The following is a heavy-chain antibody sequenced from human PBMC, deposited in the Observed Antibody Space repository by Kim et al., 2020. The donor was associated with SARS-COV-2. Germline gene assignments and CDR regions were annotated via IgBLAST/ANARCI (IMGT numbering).Heavy chain of an antibody. CDR1: GGSISSSSYY. CDR3: ICFRGVVTHAFDI. J-gene: IGHJ3*02. V-gene: IGHV4-39*01. D-gene: IGHD3-3*01. Sequence: SETLSLTCTVSGGSISSSSYYWGWIRQPPGKGLEWIGSIYYSGSTYYNPSLKSRVTISVDTSKNQFSLKLSSVTAADTAVYYCICFRGVVTHAFDIWGQGTMVTVSS. CDR2: IYYSGST.